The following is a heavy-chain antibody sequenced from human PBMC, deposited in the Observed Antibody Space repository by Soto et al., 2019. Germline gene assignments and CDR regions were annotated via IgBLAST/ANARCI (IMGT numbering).Heavy chain of an antibody. J-gene: IGHJ6*02. Sequence: PGGSLRLSCAASGFTFSSYAMSWVRQAPGKGLEWVSAISGSGGSTYYADSVKGRFTISRDNSKNTLYLQMNSLRAEDTAVYYCAKDLVPVRYFDSLPFASSDYGMDVWGQGTTVTVSS. CDR2: ISGSGGST. V-gene: IGHV3-23*01. D-gene: IGHD3-9*01. CDR3: AKDLVPVRYFDSLPFASSDYGMDV. CDR1: GFTFSSYA.